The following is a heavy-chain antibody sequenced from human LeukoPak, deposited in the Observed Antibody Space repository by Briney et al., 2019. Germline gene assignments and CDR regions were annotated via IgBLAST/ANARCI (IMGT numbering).Heavy chain of an antibody. CDR3: ARWVYGWFDP. Sequence: SETLSLTCAVFGGSFSDYYWSWIRQAPGKGLEWIGEINHSRSTNYNPSLKSRVTISVDASKNQFSLKLSSVTAADTAVYYCARWVYGWFDPWGQGTLVTVSS. CDR1: GGSFSDYY. D-gene: IGHD4-17*01. CDR2: INHSRST. V-gene: IGHV4-34*01. J-gene: IGHJ5*02.